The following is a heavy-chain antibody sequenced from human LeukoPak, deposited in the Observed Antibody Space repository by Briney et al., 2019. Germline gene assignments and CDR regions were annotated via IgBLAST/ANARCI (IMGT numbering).Heavy chain of an antibody. CDR3: AKRAYCGGDCYGCGTSRFDP. V-gene: IGHV3-23*01. D-gene: IGHD2-21*02. CDR2: ISVTGGST. J-gene: IGHJ5*02. CDR1: GFTFSSYV. Sequence: GGSLRLSCAASGFTFSSYVMSWVRQAPGKGLEWVSSISVTGGSTYYTDSVKGRFPISRDNSKTTLYLQMNSLRAEDTAKYYCAKRAYCGGDCYGCGTSRFDPWGQGTLVTVSS.